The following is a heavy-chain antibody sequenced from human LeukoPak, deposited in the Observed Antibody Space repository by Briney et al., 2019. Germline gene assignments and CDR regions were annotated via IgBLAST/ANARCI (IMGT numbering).Heavy chain of an antibody. CDR3: TRGRVDYWNAADY. Sequence: GGSLRLSCAASGFTFSGSALHWVRQASGKGLEWVGRIRSKANSYATAFGASVKGRFTISRDDSQNTAYLQMNSLKTDDTAVYYCTRGRVDYWNAADYWGQGTLVTVSS. CDR2: IRSKANSYAT. V-gene: IGHV3-73*01. CDR1: GFTFSGSA. J-gene: IGHJ4*02. D-gene: IGHD1-1*01.